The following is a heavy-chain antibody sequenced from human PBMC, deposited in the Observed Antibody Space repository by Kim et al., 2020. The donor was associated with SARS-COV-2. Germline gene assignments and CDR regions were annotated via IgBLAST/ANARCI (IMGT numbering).Heavy chain of an antibody. CDR2: IYPGDSDT. Sequence: GESLKISCKGSGYSFTIYWIGRARQMPGKGLEWMGIIYPGDSDTRYSPSLQGQVTISADKSISTAYLQWSSLKASDTAMYYCARLSVYCSSTSCYGVRVGDIWCRGTMVTVSS. CDR1: GYSFTIYW. V-gene: IGHV5-51*01. D-gene: IGHD2-2*01. J-gene: IGHJ3*02. CDR3: ARLSVYCSSTSCYGVRVGDI.